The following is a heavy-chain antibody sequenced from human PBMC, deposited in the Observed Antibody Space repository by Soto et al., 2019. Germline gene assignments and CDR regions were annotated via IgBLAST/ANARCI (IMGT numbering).Heavy chain of an antibody. CDR1: GGTFSSYT. J-gene: IGHJ6*02. CDR2: IIPMLGIA. Sequence: QVQLVQSGAEVKKPGSSVKVSCKASGGTFSSYTISWVWQAPGLGLEWMGRIIPMLGIANYAQKFQGRVTITADKSTSTAYMELSSLRSEDTAVYYCARGAWFGENYGMDVWGQGTKVTVSS. V-gene: IGHV1-69*02. D-gene: IGHD3-10*01. CDR3: ARGAWFGENYGMDV.